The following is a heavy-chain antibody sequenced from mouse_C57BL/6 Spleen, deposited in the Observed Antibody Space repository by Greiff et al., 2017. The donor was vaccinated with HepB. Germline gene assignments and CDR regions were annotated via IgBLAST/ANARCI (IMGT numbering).Heavy chain of an antibody. V-gene: IGHV1-82*01. Sequence: VQLQQSGPELVKPGASVKISCKASGYAFSSSWMNWVKQRPGKGLEWIGRIYPGDGDTNYNGKFKGKATLTADKSSSTAYMQLSSLTSEDSAVYFCARSGYYGSIDDWGQGTTLTVSS. CDR3: ARSGYYGSIDD. J-gene: IGHJ2*01. CDR2: IYPGDGDT. CDR1: GYAFSSSW. D-gene: IGHD1-1*01.